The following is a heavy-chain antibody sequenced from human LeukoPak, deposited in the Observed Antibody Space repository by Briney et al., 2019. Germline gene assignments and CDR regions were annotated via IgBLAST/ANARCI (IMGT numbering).Heavy chain of an antibody. Sequence: SETLSLTCTVSGDSVSSYWSWIRQPPGKGLRWIGYIYYGGSTNYNPSLKSRVTISVDSSKNQFSLRLTSVTAADTALYYCARGSDSSGWRRFDYWGQGILDTVSS. D-gene: IGHD6-19*01. CDR2: IYYGGST. CDR3: ARGSDSSGWRRFDY. J-gene: IGHJ4*02. V-gene: IGHV4-59*02. CDR1: GDSVSSY.